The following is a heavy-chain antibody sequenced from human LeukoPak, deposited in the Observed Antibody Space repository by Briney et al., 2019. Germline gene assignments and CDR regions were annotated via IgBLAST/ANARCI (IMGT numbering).Heavy chain of an antibody. D-gene: IGHD1-1*01. V-gene: IGHV3-7*04. Sequence: GGSLRLSCAVSGFTFSNFWMSWVRQAPGRGREWVANINPEGNEKYHVESVKGRFIISRDNTKNLLFLQMNGLRVEDTAVYYCARGDDFSGDHWGQGTLVTVSS. CDR3: ARGDDFSGDH. J-gene: IGHJ4*02. CDR1: GFTFSNFW. CDR2: INPEGNEK.